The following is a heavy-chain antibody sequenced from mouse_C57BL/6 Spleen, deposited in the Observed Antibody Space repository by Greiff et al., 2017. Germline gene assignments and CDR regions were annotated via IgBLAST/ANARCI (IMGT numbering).Heavy chain of an antibody. Sequence: VQLQQSGAELVKPGASVKISCKASGYAFSSYWMNWVKQRPGKGLEWIGQIYPGDGDPNYNGKFKGKATLTADKSSSTAYMQLSSLTSEGSAVYFCARRGSNYFDYWGQGTTLTVSS. CDR1: GYAFSSYW. CDR3: ARRGSNYFDY. V-gene: IGHV1-80*01. CDR2: IYPGDGDP. D-gene: IGHD1-1*01. J-gene: IGHJ2*01.